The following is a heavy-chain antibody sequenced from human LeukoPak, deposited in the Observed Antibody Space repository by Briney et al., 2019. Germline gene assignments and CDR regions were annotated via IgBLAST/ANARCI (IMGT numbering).Heavy chain of an antibody. CDR3: ARYVVYGSGKYYFDY. D-gene: IGHD3-10*01. CDR2: INYGGTT. Sequence: PSETLSLTCTVSGGSIGNSNYYWSWIRQPPGKELEWIASINYGGTTYYNPSLKSRVTISVDTSKNQFSLRLSSVTAADTAVYLCARYVVYGSGKYYFDYWGQGSLVTVSS. V-gene: IGHV4-39*01. CDR1: GGSIGNSNYY. J-gene: IGHJ4*02.